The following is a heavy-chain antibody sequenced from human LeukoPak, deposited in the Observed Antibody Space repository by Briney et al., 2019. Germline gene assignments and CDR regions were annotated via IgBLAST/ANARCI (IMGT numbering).Heavy chain of an antibody. Sequence: GASVKVSCKASGYTFTAYYVHWVRQATGQGLEWMGWMNPNSGNTGYAQKFQGRVTMTRNTSISTAYMELSSLRSEDTAVYYCARGLQWLRSVSVYWGQGTLVTVSS. CDR2: MNPNSGNT. CDR1: GYTFTAYY. V-gene: IGHV1-8*02. CDR3: ARGLQWLRSVSVY. D-gene: IGHD6-19*01. J-gene: IGHJ4*02.